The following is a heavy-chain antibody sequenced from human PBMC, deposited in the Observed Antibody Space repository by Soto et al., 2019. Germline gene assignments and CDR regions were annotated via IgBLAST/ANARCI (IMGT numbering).Heavy chain of an antibody. CDR3: ARGRRCIAAAGDFDY. J-gene: IGHJ4*02. CDR1: GGSISSYY. V-gene: IGHV4-59*01. CDR2: IYYSGST. D-gene: IGHD6-13*01. Sequence: QVQLQESGPGLVKPSETLSLTCTASGGSISSYYGSWIRQPPGKGLDWLGYIYYSGSTNYNPSLKSRVTISVDTSKNQFSLKLSSVTAADTAVYYCARGRRCIAAAGDFDYWGQGTLVTVSS.